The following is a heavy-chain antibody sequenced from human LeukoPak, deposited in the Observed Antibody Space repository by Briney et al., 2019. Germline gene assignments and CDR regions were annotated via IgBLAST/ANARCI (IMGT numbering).Heavy chain of an antibody. CDR3: ARLMMTFGGVIVPYFDN. CDR2: FDPSDSYT. V-gene: IGHV5-10-1*01. CDR1: GYSFTSYW. Sequence: GEPLKTPCKGSGYSFTSYWISWVRKIPGKGLRWMGRFDPSDSYTNYSPSFKGHVTIPADKSISTAYLQWSSLKASDTAMYYCARLMMTFGGVIVPYFDNWGQGTLVTVSS. D-gene: IGHD3-16*02. J-gene: IGHJ4*02.